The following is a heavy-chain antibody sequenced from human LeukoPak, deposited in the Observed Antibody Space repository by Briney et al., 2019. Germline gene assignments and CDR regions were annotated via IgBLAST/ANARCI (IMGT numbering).Heavy chain of an antibody. D-gene: IGHD3-10*01. CDR3: ARHLWSGSYSFGMDV. J-gene: IGHJ6*02. CDR1: SVSISSSSYF. V-gene: IGHV4-61*05. Sequence: PSESLSLTCTVSSVSISSSSYFWSWIRQPPGKGLEWIGYIYYSGSTSYNPSLKSRVTISVDTSKNQFSLKLSSVTAADTAVYYCARHLWSGSYSFGMDVWGQGTTVTVSS. CDR2: IYYSGST.